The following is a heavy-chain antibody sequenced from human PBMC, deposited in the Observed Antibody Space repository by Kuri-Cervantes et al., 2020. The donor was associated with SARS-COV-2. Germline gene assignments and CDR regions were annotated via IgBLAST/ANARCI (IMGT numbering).Heavy chain of an antibody. Sequence: SCTVSGGSISSGDYYWSWIRQPPGKGLEWIGYIYYSGSTYYNPSLKSRVTISVDTSKNQLSLKLSSVTAADTAVYYCARGNGGRDAFDIWGQGTMVTVSS. D-gene: IGHD2-8*01. CDR1: GGSISSGDYY. CDR3: ARGNGGRDAFDI. J-gene: IGHJ3*02. V-gene: IGHV4-30-4*08. CDR2: IYYSGST.